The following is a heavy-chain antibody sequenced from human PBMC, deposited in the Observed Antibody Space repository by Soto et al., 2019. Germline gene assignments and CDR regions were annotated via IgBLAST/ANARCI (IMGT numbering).Heavy chain of an antibody. CDR1: GFTFSSYG. Sequence: QVQLVESGGGVFQPGRSLRLSCAASGFTFSSYGMHWVRQAPGKGLEWVAIIWYDGSDKDYGDSVKGRFTISRDNSKNTAFLQMNSLRAEDTAVYYCARDSSGKFDLWGQGTLVTVSS. J-gene: IGHJ4*02. CDR3: ARDSSGKFDL. CDR2: IWYDGSDK. D-gene: IGHD6-19*01. V-gene: IGHV3-33*01.